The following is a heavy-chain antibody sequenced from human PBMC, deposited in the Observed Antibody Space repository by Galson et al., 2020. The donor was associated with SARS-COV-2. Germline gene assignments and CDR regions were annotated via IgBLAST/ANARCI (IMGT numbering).Heavy chain of an antibody. J-gene: IGHJ6*02. Sequence: GGSLRLSCAASGFTFSSYGMHWVRQAPGKGLEWVAVIWYDGSNKYYADSVKGRFTISRDNSKNTLYLQMNSLRAEDTAVYYCAREGDISAVGGMDVWGQGTTVTGSS. CDR1: GFTFSSYG. D-gene: IGHD3-9*01. V-gene: IGHV3-33*01. CDR3: AREGDISAVGGMDV. CDR2: IWYDGSNK.